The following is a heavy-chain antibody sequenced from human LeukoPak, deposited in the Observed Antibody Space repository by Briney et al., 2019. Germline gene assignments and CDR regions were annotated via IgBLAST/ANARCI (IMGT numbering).Heavy chain of an antibody. D-gene: IGHD6-13*01. CDR3: ARVRIAAAAKDWYFDL. CDR2: INAGNGNT. V-gene: IGHV1-3*01. J-gene: IGHJ2*01. Sequence: ASVKVSCKASGYTFTSYAMHWVRQAPGQRLEWMGWINAGNGNTKYSQKFRGRVTITRDTSASTAYMELSSLRSEDTAVYYCARVRIAAAAKDWYFDLWGRGTLVTVSS. CDR1: GYTFTSYA.